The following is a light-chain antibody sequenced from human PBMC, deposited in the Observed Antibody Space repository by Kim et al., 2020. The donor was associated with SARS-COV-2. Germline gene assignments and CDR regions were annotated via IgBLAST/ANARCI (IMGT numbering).Light chain of an antibody. V-gene: IGKV3-11*01. CDR3: QQRSNWPPT. J-gene: IGKJ4*01. CDR2: DAS. Sequence: WPPGERATLSCRASQSVSSYLAWYQQRPGQAPRLLIYDASNRATGIPARFSGSGSGTDFTLTISSLEPEDFAVYYCQQRSNWPPTFGGGTKVDIK. CDR1: QSVSSY.